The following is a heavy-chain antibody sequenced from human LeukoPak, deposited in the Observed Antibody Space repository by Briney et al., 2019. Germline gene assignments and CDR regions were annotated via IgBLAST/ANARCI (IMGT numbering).Heavy chain of an antibody. D-gene: IGHD5-18*01. V-gene: IGHV1-2*02. CDR2: INPNSGGT. J-gene: IGHJ6*02. Sequence: ASVKVSCKASGYTFTGYYMHWVRQAPGQGLEWMGWINPNSGGTNYAQKFQGRVTMTRDTSISTAYMELSRLRSDDTAVYYCARDSGLRGYSYGYYYYGMDVWGQGTTVTVSS. CDR3: ARDSGLRGYSYGYYYYGMDV. CDR1: GYTFTGYY.